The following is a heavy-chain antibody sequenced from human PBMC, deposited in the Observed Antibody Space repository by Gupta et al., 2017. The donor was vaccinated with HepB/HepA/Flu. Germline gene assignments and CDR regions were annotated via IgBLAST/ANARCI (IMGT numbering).Heavy chain of an antibody. CDR3: ARGGVTLYYYMDV. V-gene: IGHV4-59*01. D-gene: IGHD4-23*01. CDR1: GGSISSYY. CDR2: IYYSGST. J-gene: IGHJ6*03. Sequence: QVQLQESGPGLVKPSETLSLTCTGSGGSISSYYWSWIRQPPGKGLEWIGYIYYSGSTNYNPSLKSRVTISVDTSKNQFSLKLSSVTAADTAVYYCARGGVTLYYYMDVWGKGTTVTVSS.